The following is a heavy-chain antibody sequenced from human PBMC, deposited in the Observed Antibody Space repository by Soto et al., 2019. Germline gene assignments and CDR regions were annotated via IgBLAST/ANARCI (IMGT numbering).Heavy chain of an antibody. CDR2: ISYDGSNK. V-gene: IGHV3-30*18. D-gene: IGHD5-12*01. CDR3: AKDEGWLQSLLDY. J-gene: IGHJ4*02. Sequence: GGSLRLSCAASGFTFSSYGMHWVRQAPGKGLEWVAVISYDGSNKYYADSVKGRFTISRDNSKNTLYLQMNSLRAEDTAVYYCAKDEGWLQSLLDYWGQGTLVTVSS. CDR1: GFTFSSYG.